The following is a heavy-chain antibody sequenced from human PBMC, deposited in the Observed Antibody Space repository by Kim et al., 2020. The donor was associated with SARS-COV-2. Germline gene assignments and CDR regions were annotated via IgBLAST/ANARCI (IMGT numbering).Heavy chain of an antibody. Sequence: GGSLRLSCAASGFTFSNAWMSWVRQAPGKGLEWVGRIKSKTDGGTTDYAAPVKGRFTISRDDSKNTLYLQMNSLKTEDTAVYYCTTDRETLLTGYYTGRELGSDYWGQGTLVTVSS. CDR1: GFTFSNAW. J-gene: IGHJ4*02. CDR3: TTDRETLLTGYYTGRELGSDY. D-gene: IGHD3-9*01. V-gene: IGHV3-15*01. CDR2: IKSKTDGGTT.